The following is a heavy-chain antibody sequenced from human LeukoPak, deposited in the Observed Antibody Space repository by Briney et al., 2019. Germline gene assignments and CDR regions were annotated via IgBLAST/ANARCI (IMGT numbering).Heavy chain of an antibody. D-gene: IGHD2-15*01. CDR3: ASLFCSGGSCYGLGLDY. CDR2: IIPIFGTA. V-gene: IGHV1-69*05. J-gene: IGHJ4*02. Sequence: GASVKVSCKASGGTFSSYAISWVRQAPGRGLEWMGRIIPIFGTANYAQKFQGRVTITTDESTSTAYMELSSLRSEDTAVYYCASLFCSGGSCYGLGLDYWGQGTLVTVSS. CDR1: GGTFSSYA.